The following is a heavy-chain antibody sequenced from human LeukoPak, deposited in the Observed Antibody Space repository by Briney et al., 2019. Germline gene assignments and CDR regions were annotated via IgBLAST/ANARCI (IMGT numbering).Heavy chain of an antibody. J-gene: IGHJ4*02. D-gene: IGHD7-27*01. CDR3: ARGKNPLEVSLGY. Sequence: SETLSLTCTVSGGSISSYYWSWIRQPPGKRLEWIGYIYYSGSTNYNPSLKSRVTISVDTSKNQFSLKLSSVTAADTAVYYCARGKNPLEVSLGYWGQGTLVTVSS. CDR1: GGSISSYY. V-gene: IGHV4-59*01. CDR2: IYYSGST.